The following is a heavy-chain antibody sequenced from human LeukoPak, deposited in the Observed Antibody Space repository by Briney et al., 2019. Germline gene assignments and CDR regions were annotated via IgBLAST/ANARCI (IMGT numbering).Heavy chain of an antibody. Sequence: GGSLRLSCAASEFTVSSNYMSWVRQAPGQGLEWVSILYSGGTTYYADSVKGRFTFSRDNSKNTLYLHMNSLRAEDTAVYYCARVSAPYPGNSYPGVFDFWGQGTPVTVSS. J-gene: IGHJ4*02. CDR1: EFTVSSNY. CDR3: ARVSAPYPGNSYPGVFDF. D-gene: IGHD3-9*01. CDR2: LYSGGTT. V-gene: IGHV3-53*01.